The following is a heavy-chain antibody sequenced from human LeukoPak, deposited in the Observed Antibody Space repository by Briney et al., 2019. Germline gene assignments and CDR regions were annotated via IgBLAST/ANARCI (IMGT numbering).Heavy chain of an antibody. V-gene: IGHV4-30-2*01. Sequence: SETLSLTCAVSGGSISSGGYSWSWIRQPPGKGLEWIGYIYHSGSTYYNPSLKSRVTISVYRSKNQFSLKLSSVTAADTAVYYCARGSDFWSGYYWFDPWGQGTLVTVSS. J-gene: IGHJ5*02. CDR2: IYHSGST. CDR3: ARGSDFWSGYYWFDP. D-gene: IGHD3-3*01. CDR1: GGSISSGGYS.